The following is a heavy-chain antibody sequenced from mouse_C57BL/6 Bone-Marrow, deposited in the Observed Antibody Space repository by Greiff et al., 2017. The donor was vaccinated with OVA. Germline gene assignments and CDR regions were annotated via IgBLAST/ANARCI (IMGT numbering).Heavy chain of an antibody. Sequence: VQLQQSGPELVKPGASVKISCKASGYTFTDYYMNWVKQSHGKSLEWIGDINPNNGGTSYNQKFKGKATLTVDKSSSTAYMELRSLTSEDSAVYYCERAYYSNRSWFAYWGQGTLVTVSA. D-gene: IGHD2-5*01. CDR1: GYTFTDYY. J-gene: IGHJ3*01. CDR2: INPNNGGT. CDR3: ERAYYSNRSWFAY. V-gene: IGHV1-26*01.